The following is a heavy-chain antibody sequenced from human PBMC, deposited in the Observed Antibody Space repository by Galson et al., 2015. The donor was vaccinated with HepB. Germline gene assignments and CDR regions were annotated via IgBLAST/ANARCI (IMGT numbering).Heavy chain of an antibody. CDR2: ISGSGGST. CDR1: FTFSSYA. J-gene: IGHJ4*02. CDR3: AKVRRNIVVVIVILQTLAFDY. Sequence: FTFSSYAMSWVRQAPGKGLEWVSAISGSGGSTYYADSVKGRFTISRDNSKNTLYLQMNSLRAEDTAVYYCAKVRRNIVVVIVILQTLAFDYWGQGTLVTVSS. D-gene: IGHD2-21*01. V-gene: IGHV3-23*01.